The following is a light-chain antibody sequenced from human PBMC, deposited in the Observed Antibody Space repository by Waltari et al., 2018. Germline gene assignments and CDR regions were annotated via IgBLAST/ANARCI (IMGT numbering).Light chain of an antibody. CDR3: QHYVNSLIT. CDR1: QSVTWDY. V-gene: IGKV3-20*01. CDR2: GAS. Sequence: EFVLTHSQGTLSWSPGERATRPCRTSQSVTWDYLAWYQQKPGQAPRLLIYGASSRLTGTPDRFSGSGSGTDFTLTISRLEPEDFAVYYCQHYVNSLITFGGGTKVEIK. J-gene: IGKJ4*01.